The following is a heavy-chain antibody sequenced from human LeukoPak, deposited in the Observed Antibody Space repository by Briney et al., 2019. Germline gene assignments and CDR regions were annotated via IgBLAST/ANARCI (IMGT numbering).Heavy chain of an antibody. V-gene: IGHV1-69*01. Sequence: ASVKVSCKASGGTFSSYAISWVRQAPGQGLEWMGGIIPIFGTANYAQKFQGRVKITASESTSTAYMELSSLRSEDTAVYYCARAVTGVVVPAAFDYYYYYMDVRGKGTTVTVSS. CDR1: GGTFSSYA. D-gene: IGHD2-2*01. CDR3: ARAVTGVVVPAAFDYYYYYMDV. J-gene: IGHJ6*03. CDR2: IIPIFGTA.